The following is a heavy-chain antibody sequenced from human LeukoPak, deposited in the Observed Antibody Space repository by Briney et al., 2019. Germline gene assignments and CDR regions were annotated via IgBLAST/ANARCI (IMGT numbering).Heavy chain of an antibody. V-gene: IGHV4-31*03. D-gene: IGHD1-26*01. CDR2: IYYSGST. CDR1: GGSISSGGYY. J-gene: IGHJ4*02. CDR3: ARAPATAYLNFDY. Sequence: SETLSLTCTVSGGSISSGGYYWSWIRQHPGKGLEWIGYIYYSGSTYYNPSLKSRVTLSVDTSKNQFSLKLSSVTAADTAVYYCARAPATAYLNFDYWGQGTLVTVSS.